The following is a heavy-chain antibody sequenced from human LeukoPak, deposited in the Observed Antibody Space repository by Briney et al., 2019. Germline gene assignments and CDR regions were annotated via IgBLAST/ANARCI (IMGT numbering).Heavy chain of an antibody. CDR3: AREGLTARRGAFDI. CDR2: VYYSGNT. D-gene: IGHD6-6*01. J-gene: IGHJ3*02. CDR1: GGSISSHF. Sequence: SETLSLTCSVSGGSISSHFWTWIRQPPGKGLEWIGYVYYSGNTNYNPSLRSRVTISIDTSKNQFSLNLKSVTAADTAIYYCAREGLTARRGAFDIWGQGTVVSVSS. V-gene: IGHV4-59*11.